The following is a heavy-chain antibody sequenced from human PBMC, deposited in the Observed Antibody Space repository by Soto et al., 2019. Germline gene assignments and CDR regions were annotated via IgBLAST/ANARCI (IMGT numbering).Heavy chain of an antibody. CDR1: GFTFRSYA. CDR2: SIGTSGAA. CDR3: AARARFYFDY. V-gene: IGHV3-23*01. Sequence: VGSLRLSCAASGFTFRSYAMGWVRQAPGKGLEWVSSIGTSGAAYYADSVKGRLTISRDNPDNALYLQLNILRSEDTAVYYCAARARFYFDYWGPGIMLTVYS. J-gene: IGHJ4*02.